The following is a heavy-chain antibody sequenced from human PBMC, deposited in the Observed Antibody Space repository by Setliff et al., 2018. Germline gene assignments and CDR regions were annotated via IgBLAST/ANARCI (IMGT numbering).Heavy chain of an antibody. D-gene: IGHD3-3*01. Sequence: ASVKVSCKVSGYTLTELSRHWVRQAPGKGLEWMGGFDPEDGETIYAQKFQGRVTMTEDTSTDTAYMELSSLRSEDTAVYYCARGGPTLTISRVLVVSSFDPWGQGSRVTVSS. CDR2: FDPEDGET. CDR3: ARGGPTLTISRVLVVSSFDP. V-gene: IGHV1-24*01. J-gene: IGHJ5*02. CDR1: GYTLTELS.